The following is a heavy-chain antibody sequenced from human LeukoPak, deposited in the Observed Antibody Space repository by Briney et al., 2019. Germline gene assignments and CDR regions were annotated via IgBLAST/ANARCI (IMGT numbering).Heavy chain of an antibody. J-gene: IGHJ6*03. V-gene: IGHV4-34*01. CDR1: GGSFSGYY. CDR3: ARHFGRVLWFGESYYYYYMDV. CDR2: INHSGGT. Sequence: SETLSLTCAVYGGSFSGYYWSWIRQPPGKGLEWIGEINHSGGTNYNPSLKSRVTISVDTSKNQFSLKLSSVTAADTAVYYCARHFGRVLWFGESYYYYYMDVWGKGTTVTISS. D-gene: IGHD3-10*01.